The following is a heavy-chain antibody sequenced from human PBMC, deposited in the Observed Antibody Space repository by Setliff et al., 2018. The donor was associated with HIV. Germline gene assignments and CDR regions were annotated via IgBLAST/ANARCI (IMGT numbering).Heavy chain of an antibody. CDR2: IIPNSGNT. Sequence: GASVKVSCKASGGTFSSYAISWVRQAPGQGLEWMGGIIPNSGNTGYAQKFQGRVTMTSNTFIGTAYMELNSLTSDDTAVYYCARGHLDYDYWEDILGNWFDPWGQGTLVTVSS. CDR1: GGTFSSYA. D-gene: IGHD3-3*01. J-gene: IGHJ5*02. CDR3: ARGHLDYDYWEDILGNWFDP. V-gene: IGHV1-8*02.